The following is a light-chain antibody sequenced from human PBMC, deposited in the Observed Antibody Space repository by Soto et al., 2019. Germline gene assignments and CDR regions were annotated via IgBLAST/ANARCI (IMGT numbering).Light chain of an antibody. J-gene: IGKJ4*01. V-gene: IGKV3-11*01. CDR3: RQRYNWPLT. Sequence: TVLTQSPATLSLSPRERATLSYKANQSIGNSLGWFQQKPGQAPRLLIDDAFNLATGIPARFTGSGSWSDFTLTISILEPEDFGVYYLRQRYNWPLTFGGGTKVEIK. CDR1: QSIGNS. CDR2: DAF.